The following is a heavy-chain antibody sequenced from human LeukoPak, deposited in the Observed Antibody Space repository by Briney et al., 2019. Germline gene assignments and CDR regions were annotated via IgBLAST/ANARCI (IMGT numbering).Heavy chain of an antibody. V-gene: IGHV1-3*01. Sequence: ASVKVSCKASGYTFTSCAMHWVRQAPGQRLEWMGWINAGNGNTKYSQKFQGRVTMTRNTSISTAYMELSSLRSEDTAVYYCARARNAITIFGVVTVRGGMDVWGQGTTVTVSS. CDR1: GYTFTSCA. D-gene: IGHD3-3*01. CDR2: INAGNGNT. CDR3: ARARNAITIFGVVTVRGGMDV. J-gene: IGHJ6*02.